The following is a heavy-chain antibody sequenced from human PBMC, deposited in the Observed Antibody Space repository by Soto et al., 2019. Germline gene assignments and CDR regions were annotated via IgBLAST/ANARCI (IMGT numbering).Heavy chain of an antibody. CDR1: GYTFTNFG. CDR3: ARGGTPIDY. CDR2: ISAYNGNT. Sequence: QVQLVQSGAEVKKPGASVKVSCKASGYTFTNFGISWVRQAPGQGLEWMGWISAYNGNTNYAQNFQGRVTMTTGTSTRTVYMELRSLRSDDTAVFYGARGGTPIDYWGQGTLVTVSS. V-gene: IGHV1-18*01. D-gene: IGHD3-16*01. J-gene: IGHJ4*02.